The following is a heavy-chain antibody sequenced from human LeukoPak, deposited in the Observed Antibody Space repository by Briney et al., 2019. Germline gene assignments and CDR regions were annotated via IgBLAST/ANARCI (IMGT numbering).Heavy chain of an antibody. CDR3: ARDKGIAAAGTYWDAFDI. V-gene: IGHV4-59*01. J-gene: IGHJ3*02. CDR2: IYYSGST. D-gene: IGHD6-13*01. CDR1: GGSISSYY. Sequence: KSSETLSLTCTVSGGSISSYYWSWIRQPPGKGLEWIGYIYYSGSTNYNPSLKSRVTISVDTSKNQFSLKLSSVTAADTAVYYCARDKGIAAAGTYWDAFDIWGQGTMVTVSS.